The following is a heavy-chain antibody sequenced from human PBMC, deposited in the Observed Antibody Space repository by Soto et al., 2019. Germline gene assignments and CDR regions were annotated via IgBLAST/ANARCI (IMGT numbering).Heavy chain of an antibody. J-gene: IGHJ4*02. CDR3: ERSGYNWNDGARGYFDY. D-gene: IGHD1-20*01. V-gene: IGHV3-48*03. Sequence: EVQLVESGGGLVQPGGSLRLSCAASGFTFSSYEMNWVRQAPGKGLEWVSYISSSGRTIYYADSVKGRFTISRDNAKNSLYLQMNSLSAEDTAVYYCERSGYNWNDGARGYFDYWGQGTLVTVSS. CDR2: ISSSGRTI. CDR1: GFTFSSYE.